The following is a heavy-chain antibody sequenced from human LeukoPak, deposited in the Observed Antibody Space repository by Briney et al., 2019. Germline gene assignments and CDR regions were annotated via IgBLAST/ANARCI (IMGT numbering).Heavy chain of an antibody. D-gene: IGHD3-9*01. V-gene: IGHV1-2*02. CDR3: ARERKFDPYYYYYMDV. CDR2: INPNSGGT. J-gene: IGHJ6*03. Sequence: ASVKVSCKASGYTFTGYYMHWVRQAPGQGLEWMGWINPNSGGTNYAQKFQGRVTMTRDTSISTAYMELSSLRSDDTAVYYCARERKFDPYYYYYMDVWGKGTTVTVSS. CDR1: GYTFTGYY.